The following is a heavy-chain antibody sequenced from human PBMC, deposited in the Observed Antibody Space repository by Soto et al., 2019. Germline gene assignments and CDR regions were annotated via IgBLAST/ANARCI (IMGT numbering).Heavy chain of an antibody. CDR3: ARVPAATSWFGP. J-gene: IGHJ5*02. D-gene: IGHD1-7*01. CDR1: GGSIFSSY. Sequence: SETLSLTCTVSGGSIFSSYWTWIRQPPGKGLEWIGNVYYSGSTNYKPSLKSRITISVDTSKNQFSLNLSSVTAADTAVYYCARVPAATSWFGPWGQGTRVTVSS. CDR2: VYYSGST. V-gene: IGHV4-59*01.